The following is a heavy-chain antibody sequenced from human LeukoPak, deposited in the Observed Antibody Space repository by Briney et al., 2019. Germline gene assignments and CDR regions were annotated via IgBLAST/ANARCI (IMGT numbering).Heavy chain of an antibody. CDR1: RFTFSDYW. V-gene: IGHV3-30-3*01. D-gene: IGHD2-15*01. J-gene: IGHJ5*02. Sequence: GRSLRLSCAVSRFTFSDYWMTWVRQAPGKGLEWVAVISYDGSNKYYADSVKGRFTISRDNSKNTLYLQMNSLRAEDTAVYYCASFLLPGWFDPWGQGTLVTVSS. CDR2: ISYDGSNK. CDR3: ASFLLPGWFDP.